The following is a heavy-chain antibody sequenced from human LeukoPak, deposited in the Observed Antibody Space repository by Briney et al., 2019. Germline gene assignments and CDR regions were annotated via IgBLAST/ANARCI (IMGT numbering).Heavy chain of an antibody. CDR3: ARDSEDELLWFGAYGMDV. D-gene: IGHD3-10*01. V-gene: IGHV4-38-2*02. J-gene: IGHJ6*04. CDR1: GYSISSGYY. Sequence: SETLSLTCAVSGYSISSGYYWGWIRQPPGKGLEWIGSIYHIGSTYYNPSLKSRVTISVDTSKNQFSLKLSSVTAADTAVYYCARDSEDELLWFGAYGMDVWGKGTTVTVSS. CDR2: IYHIGST.